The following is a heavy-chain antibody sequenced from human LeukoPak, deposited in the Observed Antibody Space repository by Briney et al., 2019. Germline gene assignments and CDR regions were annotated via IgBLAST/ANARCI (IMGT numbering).Heavy chain of an antibody. J-gene: IGHJ3*02. CDR2: IKQDGSEK. CDR3: AKDPHITMVRGVTNDAFDI. CDR1: GFTFSSYW. D-gene: IGHD3-10*01. V-gene: IGHV3-7*03. Sequence: GGSLRLSCAASGFTFSSYWMSWVRQAPGKGLEWVANIKQDGSEKYYVDSVKGRFTISRDNSKNTLYLQMNSLRAEDTAVYYCAKDPHITMVRGVTNDAFDIWGQGTMVTVSS.